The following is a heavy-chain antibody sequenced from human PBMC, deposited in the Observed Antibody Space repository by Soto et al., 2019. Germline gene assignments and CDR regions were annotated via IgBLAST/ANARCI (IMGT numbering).Heavy chain of an antibody. CDR3: ARAGPLSWVNGESLGGMDV. Sequence: XDSLKLSCQGSGYSFTSYWVSLVRQMPGKGLEWMGRIDPSDSYTNYSPSFQGHVTISADKSISTAYLQWSSLKASDTAMYYCARAGPLSWVNGESLGGMDVWGQGTTVTVSS. V-gene: IGHV5-10-1*01. CDR1: GYSFTSYW. CDR2: IDPSDSYT. J-gene: IGHJ6*02. D-gene: IGHD7-27*01.